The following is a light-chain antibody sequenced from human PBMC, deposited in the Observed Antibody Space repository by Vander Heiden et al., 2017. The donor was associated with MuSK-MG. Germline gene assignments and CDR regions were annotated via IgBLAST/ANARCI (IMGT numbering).Light chain of an antibody. V-gene: IGKV3-11*01. CDR3: QGRCKWPEFT. CDR1: QSVSSY. CDR2: DAS. J-gene: IGKJ3*01. Sequence: EIVLTQSPATLSLSPGERATLSCRASQSVSSYLAWYQQKPGQAPRLLIYDASNRATGIPARFSRSGSGTDFTLTISSREPEDFAVYYCQGRCKWPEFTFGPGTKVDIK.